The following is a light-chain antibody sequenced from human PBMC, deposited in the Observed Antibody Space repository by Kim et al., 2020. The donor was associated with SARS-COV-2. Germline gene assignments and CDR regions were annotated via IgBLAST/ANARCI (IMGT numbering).Light chain of an antibody. CDR1: QSIDSN. V-gene: IGKV3-15*01. CDR3: QQSYSTPWT. Sequence: SVSPGQRVTLSCRASQSIDSNLAWYSQTTGQAPRLLIYGASTRATGVPGRFSGSGSGTDFTLTISSLQSEDFATYYCQQSYSTPWTFGQGTKLEI. CDR2: GAS. J-gene: IGKJ1*01.